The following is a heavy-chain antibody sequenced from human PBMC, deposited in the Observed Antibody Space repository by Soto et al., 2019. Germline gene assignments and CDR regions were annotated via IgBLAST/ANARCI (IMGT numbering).Heavy chain of an antibody. CDR3: ARAGIAVAGMFDP. CDR1: GGSISSYY. CDR2: IYYSGST. D-gene: IGHD6-19*01. Sequence: PSETLSLTCTVSGGSISSYYWSWIRQPPGKGLEWIGYIYYSGSTNYNPSLKSRVTISVDTSKNQFSLKLSSVTAADTAVYYCARAGIAVAGMFDPWGQGTLVTVSS. J-gene: IGHJ5*02. V-gene: IGHV4-59*01.